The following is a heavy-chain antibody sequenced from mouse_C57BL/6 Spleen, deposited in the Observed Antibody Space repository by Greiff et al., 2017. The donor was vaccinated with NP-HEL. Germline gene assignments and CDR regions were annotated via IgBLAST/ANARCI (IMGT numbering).Heavy chain of an antibody. Sequence: QVQLKQPGAELVRPGSSVKLSCKASGYTFTSYWMHWVKQRPIQGLEWIGNIDPSDSETHYNQKFKDKATLTVDKSSSTAYMQLSSLTSEDSAVYYCARSGRHWYFDVWGTGTTVTVSS. V-gene: IGHV1-52*01. CDR2: IDPSDSET. J-gene: IGHJ1*03. CDR3: ARSGRHWYFDV. CDR1: GYTFTSYW.